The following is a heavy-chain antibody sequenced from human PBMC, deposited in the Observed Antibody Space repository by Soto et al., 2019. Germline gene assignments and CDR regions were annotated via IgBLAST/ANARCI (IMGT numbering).Heavy chain of an antibody. Sequence: GGSLRLCCTASGFTFSNDNMNWVHQDPGKGREWVSHISGTSVYIHYADSVKGRFTISSDNAKNSVYLQMDSLRVEYTSVYYCAREGALKAFSSWGQGALVTVSA. J-gene: IGHJ5*02. V-gene: IGHV3-21*01. CDR1: GFTFSNDN. CDR3: AREGALKAFSS. CDR2: ISGTSVYI.